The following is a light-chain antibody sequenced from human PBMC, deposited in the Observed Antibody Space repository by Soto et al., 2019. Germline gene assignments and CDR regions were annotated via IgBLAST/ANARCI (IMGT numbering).Light chain of an antibody. CDR3: QQYGSSPWT. CDR2: GAS. CDR1: QSVSSSY. J-gene: IGKJ1*01. Sequence: EIVLTQSPGTLSLSPGERATLSCRASQSVSSSYLAWYQQKPGQAPRLLIYGASIRATGIPDRFSGSGSGTDLTLTISRLEPEDFAVYYCQQYGSSPWTFGQGTRVEIK. V-gene: IGKV3-20*01.